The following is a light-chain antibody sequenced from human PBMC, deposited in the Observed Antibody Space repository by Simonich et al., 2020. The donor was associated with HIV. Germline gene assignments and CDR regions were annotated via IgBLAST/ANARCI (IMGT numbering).Light chain of an antibody. J-gene: IGKJ1*01. CDR2: AAS. CDR1: QSISSY. CDR3: QQYYSTRT. V-gene: IGKV1-39*01. Sequence: DIQMTQSPSSLSASVGDRVTITCRASQSISSYVNWYQQKPGKAPKLLIYAASSLQSGVPSRFSGSGSGTDFTLTISSLQPEDFATYYCQQYYSTRTFGQGTKVEIK.